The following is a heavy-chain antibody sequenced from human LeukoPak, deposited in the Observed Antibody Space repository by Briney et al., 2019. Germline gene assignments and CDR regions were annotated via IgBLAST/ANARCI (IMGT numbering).Heavy chain of an antibody. CDR3: AKVSMTTVTTGDY. D-gene: IGHD4-17*01. CDR2: IGLRGDST. V-gene: IGHV3-23*01. CDR1: GFTFSSSA. J-gene: IGHJ4*02. Sequence: GGSLRLSCAASGFTFSSSAMSWVRQAPGKGLEWVSAIGLRGDSTYYADSVKGRFTISRDNSKNTLCLQMNSLRAEDTAVYYCAKVSMTTVTTGDYWGQGTLVTVSS.